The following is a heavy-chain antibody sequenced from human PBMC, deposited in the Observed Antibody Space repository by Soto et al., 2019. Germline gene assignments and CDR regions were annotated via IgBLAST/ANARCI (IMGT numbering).Heavy chain of an antibody. J-gene: IGHJ6*02. D-gene: IGHD2-15*01. Sequence: EASVKVSCKASGGTFSSYAISWVRQAPGQGLEWMGGIIPISDTTNYAQKFQGRVTITADESTSTAYMDLSSLRSEDTAVYYCARGYCSGGNCADGLDVWGQGTTVTVSS. V-gene: IGHV1-69*13. CDR1: GGTFSSYA. CDR2: IIPISDTT. CDR3: ARGYCSGGNCADGLDV.